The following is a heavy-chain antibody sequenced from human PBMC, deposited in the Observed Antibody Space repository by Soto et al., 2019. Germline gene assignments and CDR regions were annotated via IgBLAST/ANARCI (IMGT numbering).Heavy chain of an antibody. J-gene: IGHJ4*02. D-gene: IGHD6-13*01. CDR2: ISGSGGST. CDR3: AKASGYSSSWSYFDY. Sequence: GSLRLSCAAYGFTFSSYAMSWVRQAQGKGLEWVSAISGSGGSTYYADSVKGRFTISRDNSKNTLYLQMNSLRAEDTAVYYCAKASGYSSSWSYFDYWGQGTLVTVSS. V-gene: IGHV3-23*01. CDR1: GFTFSSYA.